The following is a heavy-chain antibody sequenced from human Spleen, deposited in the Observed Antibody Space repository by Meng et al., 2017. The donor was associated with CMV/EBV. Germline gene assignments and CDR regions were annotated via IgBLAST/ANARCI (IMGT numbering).Heavy chain of an antibody. Sequence: GGSLRLSCAASGFIFRNYAMGWVRQAPGKGLEWVSGISGSGGSTYYADSVKGRFTISRDNSKNILYLQVNSLRVEDTAVYYCAKGGGATAYYYGMDVWGQGTTVTVSS. CDR3: AKGGGATAYYYGMDV. CDR2: ISGSGGST. J-gene: IGHJ6*02. D-gene: IGHD1-26*01. CDR1: GFIFRNYA. V-gene: IGHV3-23*01.